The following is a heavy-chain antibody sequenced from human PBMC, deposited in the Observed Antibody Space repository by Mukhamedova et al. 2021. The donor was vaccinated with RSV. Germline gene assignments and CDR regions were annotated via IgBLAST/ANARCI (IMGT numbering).Heavy chain of an antibody. J-gene: IGHJ6*02. V-gene: IGHV3-48*02. D-gene: IGHD3-9*01. CDR3: ARLDAGWYYGLDV. Sequence: ADSVNGRFTISRDNAKNSVYLQMNSLRDEDTAVYYCARLDAGWYYGLDVCGQGTTVTVSS.